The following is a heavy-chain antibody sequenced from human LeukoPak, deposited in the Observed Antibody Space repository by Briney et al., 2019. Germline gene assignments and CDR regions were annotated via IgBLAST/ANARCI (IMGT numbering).Heavy chain of an antibody. CDR2: IYSSGTT. CDR3: ARNYPEWSHLRYFHYYYMDV. Sequence: PSETLSLTCTVPDGSISSYTWTWIRQPAGKGLEWIGRIYSSGTTIYNPSLKSRVTMSVDTSKNQFSLNLSSVIAADTAIYYCARNYPEWSHLRYFHYYYMDVWSKGTTVTVS. V-gene: IGHV4-4*07. J-gene: IGHJ6*03. D-gene: IGHD3-3*01. CDR1: DGSISSYT.